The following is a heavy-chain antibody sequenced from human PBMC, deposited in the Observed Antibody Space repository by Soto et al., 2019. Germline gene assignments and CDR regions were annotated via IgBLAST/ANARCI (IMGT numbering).Heavy chain of an antibody. CDR3: VFSRTYYYDSSGYYRPFDI. CDR2: INAGNGNT. CDR1: GYTFTSYA. V-gene: IGHV1-3*01. Sequence: ASVKVSCKASGYTFTSYAMHWVRQAPGQRLEWMGWINAGNGNTKYSQKFQGRVTITRDTSARTAYMELSSLRSEDTAVYYLVFSRTYYYDSSGYYRPFDIWGQGTMVTVSS. J-gene: IGHJ3*02. D-gene: IGHD3-22*01.